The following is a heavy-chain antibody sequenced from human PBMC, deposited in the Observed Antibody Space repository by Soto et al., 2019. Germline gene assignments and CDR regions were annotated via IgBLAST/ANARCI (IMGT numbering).Heavy chain of an antibody. Sequence: GGSLRLSCAASGFTFDDYAMHWVRQAPGKGLEWVSGISWNSGSIGYADSVKGRFTISRDNAKNSLYLQMNSLRAEDTALYYCAKALDSSGYSSLYYYYGMDVWGQGTTVTAP. J-gene: IGHJ6*02. CDR3: AKALDSSGYSSLYYYYGMDV. D-gene: IGHD3-22*01. CDR2: ISWNSGSI. CDR1: GFTFDDYA. V-gene: IGHV3-9*01.